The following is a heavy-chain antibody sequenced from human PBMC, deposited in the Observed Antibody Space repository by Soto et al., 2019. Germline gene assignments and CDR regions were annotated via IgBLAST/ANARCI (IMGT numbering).Heavy chain of an antibody. CDR1: GGSISSSNW. D-gene: IGHD2-15*01. CDR3: AGAIAQTPHWFDP. Sequence: PSETLSLTCAVSGGSISSSNWWSWVRQPPGKGLEWIGEIYHSGSTNYNPSLKSRVTISVDKSKNQFSLKLSSVTAADTAVYYCAGAIAQTPHWFDPRGQGTLVTVSS. V-gene: IGHV4-4*02. CDR2: IYHSGST. J-gene: IGHJ5*02.